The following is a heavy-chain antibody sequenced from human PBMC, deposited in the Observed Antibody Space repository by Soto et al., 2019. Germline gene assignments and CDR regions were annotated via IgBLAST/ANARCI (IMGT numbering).Heavy chain of an antibody. Sequence: SETLSLTCAVYGGSFSGYYWSWIRQPPGKRLEWIGEIGHSGGTVYNPSLESRVTISEDSSDNRFSLKLSSVTAADTAVYYCARHGGYYFVYWVQGGPDTVYS. J-gene: IGHJ4*02. CDR3: ARHGGYYFVY. D-gene: IGHD3-16*01. CDR1: GGSFSGYY. V-gene: IGHV4-34*01. CDR2: IGHSGGT.